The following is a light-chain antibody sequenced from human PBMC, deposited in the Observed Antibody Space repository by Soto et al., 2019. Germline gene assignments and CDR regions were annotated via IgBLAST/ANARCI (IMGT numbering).Light chain of an antibody. CDR2: DAS. J-gene: IGKJ1*01. Sequence: EIVLTQSPCTLSFSPWERATLSCVASQSVTSTHLAWYQQKPGQAPRLLIYDASTRATGIPDRFSGSGSGTDFTLTISRLEPEDFAVYCCQQFDGSLWTFGPGTKVDI. CDR3: QQFDGSLWT. V-gene: IGKV3-20*01. CDR1: QSVTSTH.